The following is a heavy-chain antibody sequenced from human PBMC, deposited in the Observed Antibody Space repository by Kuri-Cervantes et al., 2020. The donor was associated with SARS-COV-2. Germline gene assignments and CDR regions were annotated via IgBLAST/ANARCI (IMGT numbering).Heavy chain of an antibody. CDR2: IYYSGST. J-gene: IGHJ2*01. D-gene: IGHD6-6*01. CDR1: GGSISSYY. CDR3: ARDRRAKIAARRVWHFDL. V-gene: IGHV4-59*01. Sequence: SETLSLTCTVSGGSISSYYWSWIRQPPGKGLEWIGYIYYSGSTKYNPSLKSRVTISVDTSKNQFSLKLSSVTAADTAVYYCARDRRAKIAARRVWHFDLWGRGTLVTVSS.